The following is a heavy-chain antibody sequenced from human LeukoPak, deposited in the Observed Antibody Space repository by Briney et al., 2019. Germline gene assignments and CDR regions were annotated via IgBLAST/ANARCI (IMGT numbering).Heavy chain of an antibody. CDR2: INPSGGST. CDR3: ARARYKAPVADAYFDY. CDR1: GYTFTSYY. J-gene: IGHJ4*02. Sequence: GASVKVSCKASGYTFTSYYMDWVRQAPGQGLEWMGIINPSGGSTSYAQKFQGRVTMTRDTSTSTVYMELSSLRSEDTAVYYCARARYKAPVADAYFDYWGQGTLVTVSS. V-gene: IGHV1-46*01. D-gene: IGHD1-14*01.